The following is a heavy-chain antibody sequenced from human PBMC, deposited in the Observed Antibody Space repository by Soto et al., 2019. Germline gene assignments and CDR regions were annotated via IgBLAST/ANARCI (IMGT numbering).Heavy chain of an antibody. CDR2: MNPNSGNT. J-gene: IGHJ6*03. CDR1: GYTFTSYD. CDR3: ARGPVAAAMFYYYYNYMDV. Sequence: ASVKVSCKASGYTFTSYDINWVRQATGQGLEWMGWMNPNSGNTGYAQKFQGRVTMTRNTSISTAYMELSSLRSEDTAVYYCARGPVAAAMFYYYYNYMDVWGKGTTVTVSS. D-gene: IGHD2-2*01. V-gene: IGHV1-8*01.